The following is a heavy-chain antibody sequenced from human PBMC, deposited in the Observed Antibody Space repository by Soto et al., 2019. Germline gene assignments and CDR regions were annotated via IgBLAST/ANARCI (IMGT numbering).Heavy chain of an antibody. D-gene: IGHD6-13*01. CDR1: GFTFSSYS. CDR2: ISSSSSTI. V-gene: IGHV3-48*04. CDR3: ARPGDAADFYYYLDF. J-gene: IGHJ6*03. Sequence: GGSLRLSCAASGFTFSSYSMNWVRQAPGKGLEWVSYISSSSSTIYYADSVKGRFTISRDNAKNSLYLQMNSLRAEDTAVYYCARPGDAADFYYYLDFRGKGTTVTVSS.